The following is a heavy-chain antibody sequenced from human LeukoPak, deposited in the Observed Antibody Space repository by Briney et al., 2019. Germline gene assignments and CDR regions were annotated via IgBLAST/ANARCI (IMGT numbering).Heavy chain of an antibody. J-gene: IGHJ4*02. V-gene: IGHV3-23*01. CDR1: GFTFSSYA. CDR2: ISGSGGST. Sequence: QPGGFLRLSCAASGFTFSSYAMSWVRQAPGKGLEWVSAISGSGGSTYYADSVKGRFTIPRDNSKNTLYLQMNSLRAEDTAVYYCAKERRYCGGDCYPLYFDYWGQGTLVTVSS. CDR3: AKERRYCGGDCYPLYFDY. D-gene: IGHD2-21*02.